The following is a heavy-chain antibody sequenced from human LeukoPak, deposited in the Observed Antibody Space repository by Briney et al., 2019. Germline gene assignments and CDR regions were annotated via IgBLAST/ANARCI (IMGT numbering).Heavy chain of an antibody. CDR1: GGSFSGYY. Sequence: SETLSLTCAVYGGSFSGYYWSWVRQPPGKGLEWVWEINHSGSTNYNPSPKSRVTISGDTSKKQFSLKLSSVIAADTAVYYCARVRLDAFDIWGQGTMVTVPS. CDR2: INHSGST. J-gene: IGHJ3*02. CDR3: ARVRLDAFDI. V-gene: IGHV4-34*01.